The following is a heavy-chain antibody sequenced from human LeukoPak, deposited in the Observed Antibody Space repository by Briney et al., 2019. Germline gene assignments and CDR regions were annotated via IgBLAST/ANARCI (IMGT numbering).Heavy chain of an antibody. Sequence: ASVKVSCKASGYTFTGYYMHWVRQAPGQGLEWMGRINPNSGGTNYAQKFQGRVTMTRDTSISTSYMELSRLTSDDTAFYYCAREDSRGAFDYWGQGTLVTVSS. D-gene: IGHD3-16*01. CDR2: INPNSGGT. CDR3: AREDSRGAFDY. J-gene: IGHJ4*02. CDR1: GYTFTGYY. V-gene: IGHV1-2*06.